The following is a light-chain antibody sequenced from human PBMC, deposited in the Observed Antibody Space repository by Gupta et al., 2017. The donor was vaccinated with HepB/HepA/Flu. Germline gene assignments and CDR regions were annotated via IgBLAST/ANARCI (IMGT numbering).Light chain of an antibody. V-gene: IGKV1-39*01. J-gene: IGKJ5*01. Sequence: DIQITQSPSSLSASLGDRVTITCQASQSITTFLVWYQQKPGKAPKLLIYDASSLQSGVPSRFSGSGSGTXFTLTIXRLQPEDFATYYCQQTDSTPITFGXGTRLESK. CDR1: QSITTF. CDR2: DAS. CDR3: QQTDSTPIT.